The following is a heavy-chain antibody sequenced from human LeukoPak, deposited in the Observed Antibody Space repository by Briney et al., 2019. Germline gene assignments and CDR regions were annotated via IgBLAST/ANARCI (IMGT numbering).Heavy chain of an antibody. Sequence: SVKVSCKASGGTFSSYAISWVRQAPGQGLEWMGGIIPIFGTANYAQKFQGRVTITAGESTSTAYMELSSLRSEDTAVYYCASGRWLQLPSFWGQGTLVTVSS. CDR3: ASGRWLQLPSF. CDR2: IIPIFGTA. CDR1: GGTFSSYA. J-gene: IGHJ4*02. D-gene: IGHD5-24*01. V-gene: IGHV1-69*13.